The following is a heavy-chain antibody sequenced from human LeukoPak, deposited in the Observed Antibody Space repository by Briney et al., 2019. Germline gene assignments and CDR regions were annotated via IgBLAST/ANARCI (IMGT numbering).Heavy chain of an antibody. V-gene: IGHV3-48*03. CDR1: GFTFSSYE. D-gene: IGHD3-22*01. CDR2: INSNGRTT. Sequence: GGSLRLSCAASGFTFSSYEMDWVRQAPGKGLEWVSYINSNGRTTYYADSVKGRFTISRDNAKSSVYLQMDSLRAEDTAVYFCARDSQWLPDYWGQGTLVTVSS. CDR3: ARDSQWLPDY. J-gene: IGHJ4*02.